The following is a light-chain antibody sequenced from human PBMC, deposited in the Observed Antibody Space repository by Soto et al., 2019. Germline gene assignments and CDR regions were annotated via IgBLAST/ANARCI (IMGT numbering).Light chain of an antibody. CDR1: SSDVGGYNY. CDR3: SSYTSSSTPYV. J-gene: IGLJ1*01. CDR2: DVS. Sequence: QSALTQPASVSGSPGQSITISCTGTSSDVGGYNYVSWYQQHPGKAPKLMIYDVSNRPSGVSNRFSGSKSGNTASLTISGLQADDEADYYCSSYTSSSTPYVLGTGTKLTVL. V-gene: IGLV2-14*01.